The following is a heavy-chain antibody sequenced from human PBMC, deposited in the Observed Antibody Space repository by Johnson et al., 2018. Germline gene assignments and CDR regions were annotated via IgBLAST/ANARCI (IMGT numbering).Heavy chain of an antibody. J-gene: IGHJ3*02. CDR2: IGSSSNTI. CDR3: AGAFDI. CDR1: GFTFSDYN. V-gene: IGHV3-48*01. Sequence: EVQLVESGGGVVQXGRSLRLSCAASGFTFSDYNMNWVRQAPGKGLEGVSYIGSSSNTIYYADSVKGRFTISRDNAKNSLYLQMTSLSAEDPAVYYGAGAFDIWGQGTMVTVSS.